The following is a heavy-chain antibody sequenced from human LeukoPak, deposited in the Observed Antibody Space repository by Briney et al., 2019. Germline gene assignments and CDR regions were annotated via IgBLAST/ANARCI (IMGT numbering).Heavy chain of an antibody. J-gene: IGHJ4*02. D-gene: IGHD2-2*01. CDR2: ITDGGNSA. CDR3: AKDGDWRPAAD. V-gene: IGHV3-23*01. Sequence: GGSLRLSCAASGFTFSSYSMNWVRQAPGKGLEWVSSITDGGNSAYYADSVKGRFTISRDNSKNTLYLQIYSLRAEDTAVYYCAKDGDWRPAADWGQGTLVTVSS. CDR1: GFTFSSYS.